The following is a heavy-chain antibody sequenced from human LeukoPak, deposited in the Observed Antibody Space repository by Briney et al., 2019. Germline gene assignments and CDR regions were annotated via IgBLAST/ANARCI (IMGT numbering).Heavy chain of an antibody. CDR3: ARVPYDFWSGSFFDY. J-gene: IGHJ4*02. D-gene: IGHD3-3*01. CDR2: IYTSGST. CDR1: GGSISSYY. Sequence: SETLSLTCTVSGGSISSYYWSWIRQPAGKGLEWIGGIYTSGSTNYNPSLKSRITMSVDTSKNQFSLKLSSVTAADTAVYYCARVPYDFWSGSFFDYWGQGTLVTVSS. V-gene: IGHV4-4*07.